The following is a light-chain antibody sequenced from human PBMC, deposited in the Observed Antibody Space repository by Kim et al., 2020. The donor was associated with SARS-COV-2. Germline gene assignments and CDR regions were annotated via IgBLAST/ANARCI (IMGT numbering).Light chain of an antibody. J-gene: IGLJ3*02. CDR1: SSDVGAYNY. V-gene: IGLV2-11*01. Sequence: QSVTSACTGTSSDVGAYNYVSWYQQHPGKAPKLMIYDVSKRPSGVIDRFSGSKSGNTASLTISGLQSEDEADYYCCSYAGSYSVWVFGGGTQLTVL. CDR2: DVS. CDR3: CSYAGSYSVWV.